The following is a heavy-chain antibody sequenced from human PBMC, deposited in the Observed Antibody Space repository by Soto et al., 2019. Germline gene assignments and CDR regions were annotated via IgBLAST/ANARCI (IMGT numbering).Heavy chain of an antibody. CDR2: ISYDGSNK. CDR3: ARDWEVAVAGA. Sequence: QVQLVESGGGVVQPGRSLRLSCAASGFTFSSYAMHWVRQAPGKGLAWVAVISYDGSNKYYADSVKGRFTLSRDNSTNTLYRQRNRLRAEDTAVYYCARDWEVAVAGAWGQGTLVTVSS. J-gene: IGHJ5*02. V-gene: IGHV3-30-3*01. CDR1: GFTFSSYA. D-gene: IGHD6-19*01.